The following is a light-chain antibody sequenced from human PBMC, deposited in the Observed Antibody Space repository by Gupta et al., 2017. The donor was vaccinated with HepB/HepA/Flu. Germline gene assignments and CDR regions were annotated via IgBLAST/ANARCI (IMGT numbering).Light chain of an antibody. V-gene: IGKV1-17*01. CDR1: QGIRSD. CDR2: PAF. Sequence: DIQMTQSPSSLSASVGDRVSITCRASQGIRSDLGWYQQKPGKAPQRLIHPAFVLQPGVPSRFSGSESGTEFTLTISSLQPEDFATYYCLQYNSYPPTFGQGTKVEIK. J-gene: IGKJ1*01. CDR3: LQYNSYPPT.